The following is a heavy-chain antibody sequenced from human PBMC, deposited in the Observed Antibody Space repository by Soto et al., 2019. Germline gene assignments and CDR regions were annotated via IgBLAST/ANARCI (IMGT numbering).Heavy chain of an antibody. V-gene: IGHV3-23*01. CDR3: ARVRQGCSANNCYFDP. D-gene: IGHD1-1*01. J-gene: IGHJ5*01. CDR1: GFTFHNYA. CDR2: ITAIGETT. Sequence: EVQLLESGGGLVQPGGSLRLSCAASGFTFHNYAMSWVRQAPGKGLEWVSGITAIGETTWYADSVKGRFTISRDNSDNTLSLQMNSLRVEDTALYYCARVRQGCSANNCYFDPWGQGTQVTISS.